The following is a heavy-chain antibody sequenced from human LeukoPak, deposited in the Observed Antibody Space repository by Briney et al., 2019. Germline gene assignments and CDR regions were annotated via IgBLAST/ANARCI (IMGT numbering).Heavy chain of an antibody. CDR1: GYTFTSYY. Sequence: ASVKVSCKASGYTFTSYYMHWVRQAPGQGLEWMGIINPSGGSTSYAQKFQGRVTMTRDTSTSTVYMELSSLRSEDTAVYYCARGIWNDETENNWFDPWGQGTLVPVSS. CDR2: INPSGGST. V-gene: IGHV1-46*01. D-gene: IGHD1-1*01. J-gene: IGHJ5*02. CDR3: ARGIWNDETENNWFDP.